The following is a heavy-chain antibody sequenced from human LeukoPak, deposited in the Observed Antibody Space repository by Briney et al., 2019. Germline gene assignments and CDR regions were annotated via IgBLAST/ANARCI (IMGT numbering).Heavy chain of an antibody. CDR2: IYPGDSDA. Sequence: GESLKISCKGSGYSFTSYWIGWVRQRPGKGLEWMGIIYPGDSDARYSPSFQGQVTISADKSISTAYLQWSSLKASDTAMYYCARPVDRGWYSLTDWGQGILVTVSS. V-gene: IGHV5-51*01. CDR1: GYSFTSYW. D-gene: IGHD6-19*01. J-gene: IGHJ4*02. CDR3: ARPVDRGWYSLTD.